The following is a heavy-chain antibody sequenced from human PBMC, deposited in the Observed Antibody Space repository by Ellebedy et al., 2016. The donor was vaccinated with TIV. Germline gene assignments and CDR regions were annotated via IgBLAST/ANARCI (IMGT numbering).Heavy chain of an antibody. V-gene: IGHV3-7*01. Sequence: GESLKISCAASGFTFSRYWMSWVRQAPGKGLEWVANIKEDGSEKHYVDSVRGRFTISRDNAKNSVYLQMNSLRAEDTAVYFCAKDRGSRDSVYPNGMDAWGQGITVTVSS. CDR2: IKEDGSEK. CDR3: AKDRGSRDSVYPNGMDA. D-gene: IGHD2-8*01. CDR1: GFTFSRYW. J-gene: IGHJ6*02.